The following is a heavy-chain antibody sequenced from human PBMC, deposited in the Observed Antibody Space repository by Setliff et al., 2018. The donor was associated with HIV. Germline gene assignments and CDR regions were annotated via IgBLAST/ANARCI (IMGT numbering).Heavy chain of an antibody. V-gene: IGHV7-4-1*02. J-gene: IGHJ4*02. CDR2: IHTEQGFP. CDR3: ARDQRLFYFDS. CDR1: GYSFTNYA. Sequence: ASVKVSCKASGYSFTNYAINWLRQAPGRGLEWMGWIHTEQGFPMYAQGFTGRFVFSLDPSVSTAYLQINSLKAEDTAVYYCARDQRLFYFDSWGQGTLVTVSS.